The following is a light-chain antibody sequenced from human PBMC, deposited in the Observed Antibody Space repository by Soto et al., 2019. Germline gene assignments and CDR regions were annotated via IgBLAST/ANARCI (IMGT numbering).Light chain of an antibody. CDR3: QQSDSTPYT. V-gene: IGKV1-39*01. CDR2: DAS. J-gene: IGKJ2*01. CDR1: QTISTY. Sequence: DIQMTQSPSSLSASVGDRVTITCWASQTISTYLNWYQQKPGKAPRLLIYDASSLLSGVPSRFSGSGSGTDFTLTIASLQPEDFSTYYCQQSDSTPYTFGQGTKVDIK.